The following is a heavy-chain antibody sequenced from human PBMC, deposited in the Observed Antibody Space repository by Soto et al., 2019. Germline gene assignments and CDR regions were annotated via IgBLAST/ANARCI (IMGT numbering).Heavy chain of an antibody. V-gene: IGHV4-30-4*01. D-gene: IGHD3-22*01. CDR1: GGSISSGDYY. CDR2: IYYSGST. Sequence: SETLSLTCTVSGGSISSGDYYWGWIRQPPGKGLEWIGYIYYSGSTYYNPSLKSRVTISVDTSKNQFSLKLSSVTAADTAVYYCARDLLENYYDSSGHWFDPWGQGTLVTVTS. J-gene: IGHJ5*02. CDR3: ARDLLENYYDSSGHWFDP.